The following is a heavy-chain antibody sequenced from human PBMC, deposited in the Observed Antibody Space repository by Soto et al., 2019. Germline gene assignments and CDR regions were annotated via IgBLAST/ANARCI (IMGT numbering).Heavy chain of an antibody. J-gene: IGHJ6*04. CDR2: IWYDGSNK. CDR3: ARDRTLWGGPTYYYSSGMAF. Sequence: GGSLRLSCAASGFTFSSYGMHWVRQAPGKGLEWVAVIWYDGSNKYYADSVKGRFTISRDNSKNTLYLQMNSLRAEDTAVYYCARDRTLWGGPTYYYSSGMAFWGKGTTV. D-gene: IGHD3-16*01. V-gene: IGHV3-33*01. CDR1: GFTFSSYG.